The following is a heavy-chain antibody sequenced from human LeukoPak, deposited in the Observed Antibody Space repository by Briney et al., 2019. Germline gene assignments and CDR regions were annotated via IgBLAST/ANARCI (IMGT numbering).Heavy chain of an antibody. J-gene: IGHJ4*02. V-gene: IGHV4-39*07. Sequence: SETLSLTCTVSGGSISSSSYYWGWIRQPPGKGLEWIGSIYYSGSTYYNPSLKSRVTISVDTSKNQFSLNLTSVTAADTAVYYCASNTGTVFDYWGQGALVTVSS. CDR2: IYYSGST. CDR3: ASNTGTVFDY. CDR1: GGSISSSSYY. D-gene: IGHD7-27*01.